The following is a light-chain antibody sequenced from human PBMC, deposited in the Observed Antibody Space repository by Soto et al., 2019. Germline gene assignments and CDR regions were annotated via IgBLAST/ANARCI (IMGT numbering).Light chain of an antibody. CDR3: SSKSPDV. CDR1: SSGIRDYNY. CDR2: EVS. V-gene: IGLV2-14*01. Sequence: QSVLTQPASVSGSPGQSITISCTGTSSGIRDYNYVSWYQQLPGNAPKLIMYEVSNRPSGISNRFSGSKSGNTASPTISGLQAEDEADYYCSSKSPDVFGTGTKVTVL. J-gene: IGLJ1*01.